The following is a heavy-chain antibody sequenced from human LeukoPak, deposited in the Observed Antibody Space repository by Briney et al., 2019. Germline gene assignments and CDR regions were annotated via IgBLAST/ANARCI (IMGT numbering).Heavy chain of an antibody. Sequence: GGSLRLSCAASGFTFSNYAMSWVRQAPGKGLEWVSAFSGSGGSTYYADSVKGRFTISRDNSKNTLYLQMNSLRAEDTAVYYCARGSAYSYDFTRRERTKSRLDYWGQGTLVTVSS. D-gene: IGHD5-18*01. CDR2: FSGSGGST. CDR1: GFTFSNYA. CDR3: ARGSAYSYDFTRRERTKSRLDY. V-gene: IGHV3-23*01. J-gene: IGHJ4*02.